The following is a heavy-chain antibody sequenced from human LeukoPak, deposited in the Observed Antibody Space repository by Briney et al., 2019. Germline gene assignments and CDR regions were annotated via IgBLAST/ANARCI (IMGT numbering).Heavy chain of an antibody. CDR1: GFTFSNYA. J-gene: IGHJ6*03. CDR2: ISGSGDTT. V-gene: IGHV3-23*01. CDR3: AKDTSAWWYHRAYMNV. Sequence: GGSLRLSCAASGFTFSNYAMSWVRQAPGGGLEWVSAISGSGDTTFHADSVKGRFTTSRDNSKNALSLQMSGLRVEDSAVYFCAKDTSAWWYHRAYMNVWGTGTTVTVSS. D-gene: IGHD2-15*01.